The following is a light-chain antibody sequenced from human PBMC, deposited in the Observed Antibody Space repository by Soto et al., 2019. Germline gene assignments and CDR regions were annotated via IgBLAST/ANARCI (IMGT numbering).Light chain of an antibody. CDR1: QSVSTN. J-gene: IGKJ4*01. V-gene: IGKV3-15*01. CDR2: GAS. CDR3: QKYNSDPLT. Sequence: EIVLTQSPGTLSLRPGESATLSSWASQSVSTNLAWYQQTHGQAPRILIYGASTRDTGIPDRFSGSGSGTEFSLTISRLQPEDVAAYYCQKYNSDPLTFGGGTKVDIK.